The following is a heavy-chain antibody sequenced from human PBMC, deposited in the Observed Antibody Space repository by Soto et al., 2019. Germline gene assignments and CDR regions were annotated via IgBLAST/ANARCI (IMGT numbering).Heavy chain of an antibody. J-gene: IGHJ3*02. Sequence: SETLSLTCTVSGGSISSGGYYWSWIRQHPGKGLEWIGYIYYSGSTYYNPSLKSRVTISVDTSKNQFSLKLSSVTAADTAVYYCARDTGDAFDIWGQATMVTVSS. V-gene: IGHV4-31*03. CDR3: ARDTGDAFDI. D-gene: IGHD4-17*01. CDR1: GGSISSGGYY. CDR2: IYYSGST.